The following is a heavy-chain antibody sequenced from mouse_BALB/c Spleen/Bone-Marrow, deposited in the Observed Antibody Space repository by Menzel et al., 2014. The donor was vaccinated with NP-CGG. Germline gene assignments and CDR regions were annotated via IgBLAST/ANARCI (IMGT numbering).Heavy chain of an antibody. CDR3: ARYRLGTYFDY. J-gene: IGHJ2*01. CDR2: IDPANGNT. V-gene: IGHV14-3*02. Sequence: VQLQQPGAELVKPGASVKLSCTASGFNIKDTYLHWVPQRPAPGLEWIGRIDPANGNTKYDPKFQGKATITADTSSNTAYLQLSSLTSEDTAVYYCARYRLGTYFDYWGQGTTLTVSS. CDR1: GFNIKDTY. D-gene: IGHD2-14*01.